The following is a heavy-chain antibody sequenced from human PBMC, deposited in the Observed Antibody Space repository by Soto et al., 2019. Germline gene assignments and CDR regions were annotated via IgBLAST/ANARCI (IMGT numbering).Heavy chain of an antibody. D-gene: IGHD2-2*01. Sequence: EVQLLESGGGLVQPGGSLRLSCAASGFTFSSYAMSWVRQAPGKGLEWVSAISGSGGSTYYADSVKGRFTISRDNSKNPLYLQMNSLRAEDTAVYYCAKIYCSSTSCFPGGFDYWGQGTLVTVSS. CDR3: AKIYCSSTSCFPGGFDY. CDR1: GFTFSSYA. J-gene: IGHJ4*02. CDR2: ISGSGGST. V-gene: IGHV3-23*01.